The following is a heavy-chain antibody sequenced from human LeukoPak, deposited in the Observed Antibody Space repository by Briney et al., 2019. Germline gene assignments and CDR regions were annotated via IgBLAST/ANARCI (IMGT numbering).Heavy chain of an antibody. D-gene: IGHD3-9*01. J-gene: IGHJ3*02. V-gene: IGHV4-34*01. CDR3: ARDPPLRHYDILTGYRGLAPGYAFDI. CDR1: GGSFSGYY. Sequence: SQILSLTCAVYGGSFSGYYWSWIRQSPGKGLEWIGEINHSTSTNYNPSLNRRVTISVDTCKNQSPLKLSSVTAADTAVYYCARDPPLRHYDILTGYRGLAPGYAFDIWGQGTMVTVSS. CDR2: INHSTST.